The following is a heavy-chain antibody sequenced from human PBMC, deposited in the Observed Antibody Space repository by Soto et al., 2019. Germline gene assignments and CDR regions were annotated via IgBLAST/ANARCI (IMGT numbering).Heavy chain of an antibody. Sequence: ASVKVSCKASGYTFTSYAMNWVRQAPGQGLEWMGWINTNTGNPTYAQGFTGRFVFSLDTSVSTAYLQICSLKAEDTAVHYCARDASSEQWHPPFDPWGQGTLVTVSS. CDR1: GYTFTSYA. CDR2: INTNTGNP. D-gene: IGHD6-19*01. J-gene: IGHJ5*02. CDR3: ARDASSEQWHPPFDP. V-gene: IGHV7-4-1*01.